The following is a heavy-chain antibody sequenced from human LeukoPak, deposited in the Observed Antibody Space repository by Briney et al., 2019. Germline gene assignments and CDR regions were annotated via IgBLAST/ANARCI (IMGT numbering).Heavy chain of an antibody. J-gene: IGHJ4*02. CDR2: INPGGGST. D-gene: IGHD3-10*01. Sequence: GASVKVSCKASGYTFTSYYMYWVRQAPGQGLEWMGLINPGGGSTNYAQKFQGRVTVTRDMSTSTVYMELSRLRSDDTAVYYCARGRGSGSYYKPFDYWGQGTLVTVSS. CDR3: ARGRGSGSYYKPFDY. V-gene: IGHV1-46*01. CDR1: GYTFTSYY.